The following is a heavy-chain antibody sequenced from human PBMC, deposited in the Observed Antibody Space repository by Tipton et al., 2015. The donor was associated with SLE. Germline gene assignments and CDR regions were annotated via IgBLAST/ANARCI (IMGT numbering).Heavy chain of an antibody. V-gene: IGHV4-34*01. CDR1: GGSFSGYY. D-gene: IGHD3-10*01. Sequence: LSLTCAVYGGSFSGYYWSWIRQPPGKGLEWIGEINHSGSTNYNPSLKSRVTISVDTSKNQFSLKLSSVTAADTAVYYCARDSTMLRGTAFDIWGQGTMVTVSS. J-gene: IGHJ3*02. CDR2: INHSGST. CDR3: ARDSTMLRGTAFDI.